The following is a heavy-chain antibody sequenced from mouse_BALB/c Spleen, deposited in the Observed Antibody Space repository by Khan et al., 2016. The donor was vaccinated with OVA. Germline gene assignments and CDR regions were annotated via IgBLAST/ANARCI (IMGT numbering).Heavy chain of an antibody. Sequence: VQLQPSGPGLVKPSQSLSLTCTVTGYSITSDYAWNWIRQFPGNKLEWMGYISYSGSTTYNPSLKSRISITRDTSKNQFFLQLNSVTTEDTATYYCARWFTYWGQGTLVTVSA. J-gene: IGHJ3*01. CDR3: ARWFTY. V-gene: IGHV3-2*02. CDR2: ISYSGST. CDR1: GYSITSDYA.